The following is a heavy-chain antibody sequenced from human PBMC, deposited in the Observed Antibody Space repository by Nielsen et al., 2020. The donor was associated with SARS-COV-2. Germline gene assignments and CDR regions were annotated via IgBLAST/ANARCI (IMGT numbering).Heavy chain of an antibody. Sequence: GESLKISCAASGFTFSSYSMNWVRQAPGKGLEWVSSISSSSSYIYYADSVKGRFTISRDNAKNSLYLQMNSLRAEDTAVYYCARDLIGYDNWFDPWGQGTLVTVSS. D-gene: IGHD5-12*01. J-gene: IGHJ5*02. CDR3: ARDLIGYDNWFDP. CDR1: GFTFSSYS. CDR2: ISSSSSYI. V-gene: IGHV3-21*01.